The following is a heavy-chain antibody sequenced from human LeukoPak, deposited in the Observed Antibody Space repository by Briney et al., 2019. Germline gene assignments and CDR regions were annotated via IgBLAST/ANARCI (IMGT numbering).Heavy chain of an antibody. J-gene: IGHJ4*02. CDR1: GDSISSGGYS. CDR2: IFHSGRT. CDR3: ARGSKFWETGFDY. V-gene: IGHV4-30-2*01. D-gene: IGHD3-16*01. Sequence: SETLSLTCAVSGDSISSGGYSWSWIRQPPGKGLEWIGYIFHSGRTYYNPSLKSRVTISVDTSKNQFSLKLSSVTAADTAVYYCARGSKFWETGFDYWGQGTLVTVSS.